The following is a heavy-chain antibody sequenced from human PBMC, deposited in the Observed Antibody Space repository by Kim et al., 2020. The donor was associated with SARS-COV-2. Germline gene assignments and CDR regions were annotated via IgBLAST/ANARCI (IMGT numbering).Heavy chain of an antibody. D-gene: IGHD2-21*02. J-gene: IGHJ4*02. CDR2: INPSGDST. V-gene: IGHV1-46*01. CDR3: ARGGGGGDRRAPFDY. Sequence: ASVKVSCKASGNTFTSYYIHWVRQAPGQGLEWMGIINPSGDSTSYAQKFQDRVTMTWDTSTSTVYMELSSLRSEDTAVYYCARGGGGGDRRAPFDYWGQGTLVTVSS. CDR1: GNTFTSYY.